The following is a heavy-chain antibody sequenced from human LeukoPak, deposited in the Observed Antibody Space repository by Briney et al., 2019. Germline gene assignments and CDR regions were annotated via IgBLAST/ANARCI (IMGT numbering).Heavy chain of an antibody. Sequence: GASVKVSCKASGFTFSTSAVQWVRQARGQRLEWIGWINAGNGNTKYSQKFQGRVTITRDTSASTAYMELSSLRSEDTAVYYCARSLGITMIGFDYWGQGTLVTVSS. D-gene: IGHD3-22*01. CDR2: INAGNGNT. J-gene: IGHJ4*02. CDR1: GFTFSTSA. V-gene: IGHV1-3*01. CDR3: ARSLGITMIGFDY.